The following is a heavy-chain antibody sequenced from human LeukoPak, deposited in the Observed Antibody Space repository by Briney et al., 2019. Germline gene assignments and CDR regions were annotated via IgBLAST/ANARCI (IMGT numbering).Heavy chain of an antibody. CDR3: ATVGRLGYCSSTSCHPNPFDP. J-gene: IGHJ5*02. CDR2: IIPIFGTA. V-gene: IGHV1-69*05. CDR1: GGTFISYA. D-gene: IGHD2-2*01. Sequence: ASVKVSCKASGGTFISYAISWVRQAPGQGLEWMGGIIPIFGTANYAQKFQGRVTITTDESTGTAYMELSSLRSEDTAVYYCATVGRLGYCSSTSCHPNPFDPWGQGTLVTVSS.